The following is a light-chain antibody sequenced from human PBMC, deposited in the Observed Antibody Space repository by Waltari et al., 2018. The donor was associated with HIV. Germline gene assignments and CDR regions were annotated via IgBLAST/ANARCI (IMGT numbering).Light chain of an antibody. Sequence: EIVLTQSPGTLSLSPGERATLSCRASQSVSSSDLAWYQQKPGQAPRLLIYGASSRATGIPDRFSGSGSGTDFTLTISRLEPEDFAVYYCQQYGSSPFTFGPWTKVDIK. J-gene: IGKJ3*01. CDR1: QSVSSSD. CDR2: GAS. CDR3: QQYGSSPFT. V-gene: IGKV3-20*01.